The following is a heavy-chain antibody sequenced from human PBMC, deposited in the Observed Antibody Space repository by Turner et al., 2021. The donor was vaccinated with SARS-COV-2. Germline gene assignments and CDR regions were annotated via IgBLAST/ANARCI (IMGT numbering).Heavy chain of an antibody. Sequence: EVQLVESGGGLVKPGGSLRLYCAASGFTFSSYSMNWVRQAPGKWLEWVSSISSSSSYIYYPDSVKGRFTISRDNAKNSLYLQMHSLRAEDTAVYYCARDHRPVVVPAAKRAGSYYYGMDVWGQGTTVTVSS. CDR3: ARDHRPVVVPAAKRAGSYYYGMDV. D-gene: IGHD2-2*01. J-gene: IGHJ6*02. V-gene: IGHV3-21*01. CDR2: ISSSSSYI. CDR1: GFTFSSYS.